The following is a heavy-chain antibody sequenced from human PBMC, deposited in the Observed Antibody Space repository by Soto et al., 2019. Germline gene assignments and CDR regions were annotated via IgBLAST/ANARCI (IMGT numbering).Heavy chain of an antibody. Sequence: GSXXXXCAASGFTFSTYSMNWVRQAPGKGLEWVSSISSSSNYIYYADSMKGRFTISRDNAKNSLYLQMNSLRAEDTAVYYCARGPYYYDSSAYPDYWGQGTLVTVSS. V-gene: IGHV3-21*01. D-gene: IGHD3-22*01. J-gene: IGHJ4*02. CDR2: ISSSSNYI. CDR3: ARGPYYYDSSAYPDY. CDR1: GFTFSTYS.